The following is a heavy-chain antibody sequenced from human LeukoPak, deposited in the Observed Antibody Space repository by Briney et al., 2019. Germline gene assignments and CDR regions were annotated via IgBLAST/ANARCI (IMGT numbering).Heavy chain of an antibody. CDR1: GYSIGSGYY. Sequence: PSETLSLTCAVSGYSIGSGYYWGWIRQPPGKGLEWIGYIYYSGSTNYNPSLKSRVTISVDTSKNQFSLKLSSVTAADTAVYYCARGRGSSSSIWFDPWGQGTLVTVSS. V-gene: IGHV4-61*01. CDR2: IYYSGST. CDR3: ARGRGSSSSIWFDP. J-gene: IGHJ5*02. D-gene: IGHD6-6*01.